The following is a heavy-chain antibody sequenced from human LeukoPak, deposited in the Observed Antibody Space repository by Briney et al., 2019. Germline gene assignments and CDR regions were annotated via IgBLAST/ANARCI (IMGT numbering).Heavy chain of an antibody. CDR2: INTNTGNP. CDR1: GYTFTSYA. Sequence: GASVKVSCKASGYTFTSYAMNWVRQAPGQGLEWMGWINTNTGNPTYAQGFTGRFVFSLDTSVSTAYLQISSLKAEDTAVYYCASPGYCSGSVCYSGYLQHWGQGTLVTVST. D-gene: IGHD2-15*01. CDR3: ASPGYCSGSVCYSGYLQH. V-gene: IGHV7-4-1*02. J-gene: IGHJ1*01.